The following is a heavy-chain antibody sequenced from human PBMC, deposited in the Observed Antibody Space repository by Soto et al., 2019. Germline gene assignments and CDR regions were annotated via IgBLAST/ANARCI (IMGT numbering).Heavy chain of an antibody. V-gene: IGHV1-8*01. Sequence: QVQLVQSGAEVKKPGASVRVSCQGSGYVFTRYDVHWVRQATGQGLEWMGWMNPDRDKRGYAQNFQGRITMSVDPSTRTVYMELSSLGSEDTDIYYCVRGANFDLWGQGTLVTVSS. J-gene: IGHJ4*02. CDR1: GYVFTRYD. CDR3: VRGANFDL. CDR2: MNPDRDKR.